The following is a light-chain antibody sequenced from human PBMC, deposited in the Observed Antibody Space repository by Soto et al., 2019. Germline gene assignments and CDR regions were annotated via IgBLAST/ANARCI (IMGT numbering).Light chain of an antibody. V-gene: IGKV1-39*01. CDR2: AAS. Sequence: IPMTQSPSSLSASVGDRVTITCWASQSIGNFLNWYQQRPGKAPKLLIYAASSLESGVPSRFTARASGTKFTLTISSLQPEDSATYYCQQSYTTPPYSFGQGTKLEIK. CDR1: QSIGNF. CDR3: QQSYTTPPYS. J-gene: IGKJ2*01.